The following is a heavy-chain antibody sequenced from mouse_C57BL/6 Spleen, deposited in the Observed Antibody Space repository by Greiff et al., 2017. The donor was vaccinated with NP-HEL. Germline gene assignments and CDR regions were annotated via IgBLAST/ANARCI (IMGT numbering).Heavy chain of an antibody. Sequence: VQLQESGAELVKPGASVKISCKASGYAFSSYWMNWVKQRPGKGLEWIGQIYPGDGDTNYNGKFKGKATLTADKSSSTAYMQLSSLTSEDSAVYFCAREEGLRRWAWFAYWGQGTLVTVSA. CDR3: AREEGLRRWAWFAY. CDR2: IYPGDGDT. D-gene: IGHD2-4*01. J-gene: IGHJ3*01. CDR1: GYAFSSYW. V-gene: IGHV1-80*01.